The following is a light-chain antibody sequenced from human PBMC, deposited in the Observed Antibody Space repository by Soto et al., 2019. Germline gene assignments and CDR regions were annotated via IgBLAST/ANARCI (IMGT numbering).Light chain of an antibody. CDR2: NFN. J-gene: IGLJ7*01. CDR1: SSDVGGYNY. V-gene: IGLV2-14*01. CDR3: SSYTSSRTAV. Sequence: QSALTQPASVSGSPGRSITLSCTGTSSDVGGYNYVSWYQQHPGKAPKLIIYNFNNRPSGVSNRFSGSKSGNTASLTISGLQAEDEADYYCSSYTSSRTAVFGGGTKLTVL.